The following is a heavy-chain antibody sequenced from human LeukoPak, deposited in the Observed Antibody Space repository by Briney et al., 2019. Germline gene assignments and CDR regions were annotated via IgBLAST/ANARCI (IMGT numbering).Heavy chain of an antibody. Sequence: GASVKVSCKASGYTFTGYYMHWVRQAPGQGLEWMGRINPNSGGTNYAQKFQGRVTMTRDTSISTAYMELSRLRSDDTAVYYCASGCTNGVCWGIDPWGQGTLVTVSS. CDR3: ASGCTNGVCWGIDP. CDR1: GYTFTGYY. J-gene: IGHJ5*02. CDR2: INPNSGGT. V-gene: IGHV1-2*06. D-gene: IGHD2-8*01.